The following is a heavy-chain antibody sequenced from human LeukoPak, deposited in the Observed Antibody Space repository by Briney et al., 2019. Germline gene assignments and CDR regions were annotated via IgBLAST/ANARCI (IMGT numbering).Heavy chain of an antibody. Sequence: GGSLRLSCAASGFTFSSYAMHWVRQAPGKGLEWVAVISYDGSNKYYADSVKGRFTISRDNSKNTLYLQMNSLRAEDTAVYYCASTGNLDIVVVPAWYFDYWGQGTLVTVSS. CDR1: GFTFSSYA. D-gene: IGHD2-2*03. J-gene: IGHJ4*02. CDR3: ASTGNLDIVVVPAWYFDY. V-gene: IGHV3-30-3*01. CDR2: ISYDGSNK.